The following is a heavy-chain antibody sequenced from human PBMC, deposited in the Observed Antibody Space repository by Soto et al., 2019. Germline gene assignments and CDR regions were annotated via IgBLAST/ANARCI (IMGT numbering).Heavy chain of an antibody. V-gene: IGHV4-30-2*01. Sequence: SETLSLTCAVSGGSISSSGYSWSWIRQPPGKGLEWIGYIYHSGSTYYIPSLKSRVTISVDRSKNQFSLKLSSVTAADTAVYYFARGALVRFDPWGQGTLVRVSS. J-gene: IGHJ5*02. CDR3: ARGALVRFDP. CDR2: IYHSGST. CDR1: GGSISSSGYS. D-gene: IGHD2-8*01.